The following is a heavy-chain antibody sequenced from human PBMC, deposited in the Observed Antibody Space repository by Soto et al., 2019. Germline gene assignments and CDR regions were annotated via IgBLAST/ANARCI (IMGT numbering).Heavy chain of an antibody. CDR3: ARESSSSCHDY. V-gene: IGHV1-18*01. D-gene: IGHD6-13*01. CDR2: ISSYNGNT. CDR1: GYTFISYD. Sequence: GASVKVSCKTSGYTFISYDITWVRQAPGQGLEWMNWISSYNGNTSYVHNLQGRVTMTSGTSTSTAYMELRSLRSDDTAVYYCARESSSSCHDYWGQGTLVTAPQ. J-gene: IGHJ4*02.